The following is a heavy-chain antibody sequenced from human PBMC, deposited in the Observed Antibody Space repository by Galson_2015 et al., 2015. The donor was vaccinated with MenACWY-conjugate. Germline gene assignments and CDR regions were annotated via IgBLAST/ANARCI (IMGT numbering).Heavy chain of an antibody. J-gene: IGHJ4*02. Sequence: SLRLSCAASGFLFSTYAMTWVRQAPGKGLEWVSAISSSSGATTYYADSVQGRFTISRDNSSNTLFLQMDRLSAEDTAVYYCANMAVLTTSAFDFWGQGTLVTVSS. CDR1: GFLFSTYA. D-gene: IGHD1-1*01. CDR2: ISSSSGATT. V-gene: IGHV3-23*01. CDR3: ANMAVLTTSAFDF.